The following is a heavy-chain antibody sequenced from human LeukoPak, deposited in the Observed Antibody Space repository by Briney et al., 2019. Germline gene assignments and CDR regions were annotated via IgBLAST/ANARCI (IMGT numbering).Heavy chain of an antibody. CDR3: TTEWELLLRVDY. CDR1: GFTFSNAG. Sequence: PGGSLRLSCAASGFTFSNAGISWVRQAPGKGLEWVGRIKSKTDGGTTDYAAPVKGRLTISRDDSKNTLYLQMNCQKTEDTAVYYCTTEWELLLRVDYWGQGTLVTVSS. D-gene: IGHD1-26*01. J-gene: IGHJ4*02. CDR2: IKSKTDGGTT. V-gene: IGHV3-15*01.